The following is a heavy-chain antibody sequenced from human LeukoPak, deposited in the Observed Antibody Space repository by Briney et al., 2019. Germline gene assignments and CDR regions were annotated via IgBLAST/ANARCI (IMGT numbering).Heavy chain of an antibody. Sequence: PGGSLRLSCAASGFTFSSYSMNWVRQAPGKGLEWVSSISSSSSYIYYADSVKGRFTISRDNAKNSLYLQMNSLRAEDTAVYYCARLRGAYRTYCSGGSCQMGYGMDVWGQGTTVTVSS. CDR3: ARLRGAYRTYCSGGSCQMGYGMDV. CDR2: ISSSSSYI. CDR1: GFTFSSYS. V-gene: IGHV3-21*01. D-gene: IGHD2-15*01. J-gene: IGHJ6*02.